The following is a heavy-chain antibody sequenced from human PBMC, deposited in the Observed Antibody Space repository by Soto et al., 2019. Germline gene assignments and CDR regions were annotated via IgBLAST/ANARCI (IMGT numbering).Heavy chain of an antibody. V-gene: IGHV3-73*02. CDR3: LRASWNYYYYGMDI. J-gene: IGHJ6*02. CDR1: GFTFSDSA. CDR2: IRSKALSYAT. Sequence: EVQLVESGGGLVQPGGSLKLSCAASGFTFSDSAMHWVRQASGKGLEWVGRIRSKALSYATAYAASVQGRFTISRDDSENTAYLQMNSLKTEDTAVSYCLRASWNYYYYGMDIWGQGTTVTVSS. D-gene: IGHD1-1*01.